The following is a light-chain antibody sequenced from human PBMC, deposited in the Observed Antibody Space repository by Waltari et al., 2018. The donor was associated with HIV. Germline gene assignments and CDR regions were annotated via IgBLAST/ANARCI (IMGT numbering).Light chain of an antibody. V-gene: IGKV1-5*03. Sequence: DIQTTQSLSTLSASMGDRVSITCRASQMIGNWLAWYQQKPGQAPKLLIYRASTLESGVPSRFSGSGSGTEFTLTINNLQPDDSATYYCQQYSAFPWTFGQGAKVEIK. J-gene: IGKJ1*01. CDR1: QMIGNW. CDR3: QQYSAFPWT. CDR2: RAS.